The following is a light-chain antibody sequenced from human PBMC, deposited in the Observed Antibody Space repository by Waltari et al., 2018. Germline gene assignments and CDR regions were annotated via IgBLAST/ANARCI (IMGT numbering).Light chain of an antibody. CDR2: GSS. CDR3: QSYNVAPYS. CDR1: HAISTF. Sequence: DIQMTQSPPSVSASVGDRVTITCRASHAISTFLAWYQQKPGKVPELLIYGSSTLRSGVPSRFSGGRSGTDFTLTISSLQPEDAATYYCQSYNVAPYSFGQGTKLEI. V-gene: IGKV1-27*01. J-gene: IGKJ2*03.